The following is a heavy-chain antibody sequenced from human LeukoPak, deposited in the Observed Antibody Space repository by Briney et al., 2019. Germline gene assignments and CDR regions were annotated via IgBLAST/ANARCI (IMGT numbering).Heavy chain of an antibody. CDR2: ISSSSSYI. D-gene: IGHD5-18*01. CDR1: GFTFSSYS. V-gene: IGHV3-21*01. Sequence: GGSLRLSCAASGFTFSSYSMNWVRQAPGKGLEWVSTISSSSSYIYYADSVKGRFTISRDNAKNSLYLQMNSLRAEDTAVYYCARYGYSYGYVDYWGQGALVTVSS. CDR3: ARYGYSYGYVDY. J-gene: IGHJ4*02.